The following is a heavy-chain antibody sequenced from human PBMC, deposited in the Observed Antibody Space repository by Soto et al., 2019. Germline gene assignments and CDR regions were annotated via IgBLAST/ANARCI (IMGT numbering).Heavy chain of an antibody. CDR2: INHSGST. V-gene: IGHV4-34*01. Sequence: SETLSLTCAVYGGSFSGYYWSWIRQPPGKGLEWIGEINHSGSTNYNPSLKSRVTISVDTSKNQFSLKLSSLRSEDTAVYYCARGARAIFGVVLRLPLIYSYQLNHWGQGTLVTVSS. CDR1: GGSFSGYY. CDR3: ARGARAIFGVVLRLPLIYSYQLNH. J-gene: IGHJ5*02. D-gene: IGHD3-3*01.